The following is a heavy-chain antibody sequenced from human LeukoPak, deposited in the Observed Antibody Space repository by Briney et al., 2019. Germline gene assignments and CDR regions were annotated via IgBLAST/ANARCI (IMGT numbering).Heavy chain of an antibody. CDR1: GYTFTSCG. CDR3: ARAAVPVLIDY. V-gene: IGHV1-18*01. J-gene: IGHJ4*02. CDR2: ISANNGNT. Sequence: ASVRVSCKASGYTFTSCGISWVRQAPGQGLEWMGWISANNGNTNYAQKLQGRVTMTTDTSTSTAYMELRSLRSDDTAVYYCARAAVPVLIDYWGQGTLVTVSS. D-gene: IGHD6-19*01.